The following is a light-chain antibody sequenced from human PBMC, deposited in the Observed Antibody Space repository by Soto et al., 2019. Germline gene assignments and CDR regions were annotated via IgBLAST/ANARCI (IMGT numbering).Light chain of an antibody. CDR3: QQYNNWPRT. CDR1: QSVSSN. J-gene: IGKJ1*01. V-gene: IGKV3-15*01. CDR2: GAS. Sequence: EVEVAQSPPTLSLSPGERATLSCRASQSVSSNLAWYQQKPGQAPRLLIYGASTRATGIPARFSGSGSGTEFTLTISSLQSEDFAVYYCQQYNNWPRTFGQGTKVDIK.